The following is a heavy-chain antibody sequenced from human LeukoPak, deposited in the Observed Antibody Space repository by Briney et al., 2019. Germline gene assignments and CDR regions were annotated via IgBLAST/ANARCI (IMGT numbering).Heavy chain of an antibody. J-gene: IGHJ1*01. V-gene: IGHV4-39*07. CDR3: ARGVKSLYFQH. Sequence: SETLSLPCTVSGGSILSSSYYWGWIRQPPGKGLEWIGSIYYSGSTYYNPSLKSRVTISVDTSKNQFSLKLSSVTAADTAVYYCARGVKSLYFQHWGQGTLVTVSS. CDR1: GGSILSSSYY. CDR2: IYYSGST.